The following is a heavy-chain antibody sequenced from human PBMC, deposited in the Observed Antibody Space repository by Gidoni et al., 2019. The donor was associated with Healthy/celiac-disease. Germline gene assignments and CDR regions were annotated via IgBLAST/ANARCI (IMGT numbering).Heavy chain of an antibody. Sequence: QVQLVQSGAEVKKPGASVKVPCKASGYTFTGYYMHWVRQAPGQGLEWMGWINPNSGGTNYAQKFQGRVTMTRDTSISTAYMELSRLRSDDTAVYYCARPQEARLTMVRGVIAPSGGMDVWGQGTTVTVSS. CDR2: INPNSGGT. CDR3: ARPQEARLTMVRGVIAPSGGMDV. V-gene: IGHV1-2*02. D-gene: IGHD3-10*01. CDR1: GYTFTGYY. J-gene: IGHJ6*02.